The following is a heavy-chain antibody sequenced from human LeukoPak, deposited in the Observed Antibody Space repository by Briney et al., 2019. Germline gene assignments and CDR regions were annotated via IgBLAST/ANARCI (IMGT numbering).Heavy chain of an antibody. J-gene: IGHJ4*02. CDR2: ISSSSSYI. CDR3: ARDPGSRQQLVVDY. Sequence: GGSLRLPCAASGYTFSSYSMNWVRQAPGKGLEWVSSISSSSSYIYYADSVKGRFTISRDNAKNSLYLQMNSLRVEDTAVYYCARDPGSRQQLVVDYWGQRTLVTVSS. D-gene: IGHD6-13*01. CDR1: GYTFSSYS. V-gene: IGHV3-21*01.